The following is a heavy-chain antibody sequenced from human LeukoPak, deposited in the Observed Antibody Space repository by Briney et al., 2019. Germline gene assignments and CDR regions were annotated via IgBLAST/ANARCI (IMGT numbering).Heavy chain of an antibody. Sequence: SETLSLTCTVSGGSITSYYWSWIRQPPGKGLEWLGYIYYIGSTNYNPSLKSRVTISVDTSKNQFSLKLSSVTAADTAVYYCARHVTTVSAGDWFDPWGQGTLVTVSS. J-gene: IGHJ5*02. V-gene: IGHV4-59*08. CDR2: IYYIGST. CDR1: GGSITSYY. D-gene: IGHD4-11*01. CDR3: ARHVTTVSAGDWFDP.